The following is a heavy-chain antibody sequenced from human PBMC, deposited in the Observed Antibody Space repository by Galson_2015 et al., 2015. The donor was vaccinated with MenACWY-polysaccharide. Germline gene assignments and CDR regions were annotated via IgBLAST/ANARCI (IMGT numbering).Heavy chain of an antibody. CDR1: GFTINSNY. CDR2: LYSLGGT. Sequence: SLRLSCAASGFTINSNYMNWVRQAPGKGLEWVSVLYSLGGTYYADSVKGRFTISRDNSKNTLYLRMNSLKSEDTAVYFCARGKSWGSYRFFDYWGQGTPVTVSS. CDR3: ARGKSWGSYRFFDY. V-gene: IGHV3-66*02. D-gene: IGHD3-16*02. J-gene: IGHJ4*02.